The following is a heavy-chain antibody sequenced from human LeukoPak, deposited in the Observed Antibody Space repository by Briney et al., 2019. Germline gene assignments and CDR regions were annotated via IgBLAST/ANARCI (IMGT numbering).Heavy chain of an antibody. CDR1: GHTFTRYD. V-gene: IGHV1-8*01. CDR2: MNPNSGNT. CDR3: ARGHYYGSGSYLY. D-gene: IGHD3-10*01. J-gene: IGHJ4*02. Sequence: GPSVKVSRKASGHTFTRYDINRARQATRQGLDWMAWMNPNSGNTGYAQKFQARVTMTRNTSISTAYIELSSLRSEDTAVYYCARGHYYGSGSYLYWGQGTLVTVSS.